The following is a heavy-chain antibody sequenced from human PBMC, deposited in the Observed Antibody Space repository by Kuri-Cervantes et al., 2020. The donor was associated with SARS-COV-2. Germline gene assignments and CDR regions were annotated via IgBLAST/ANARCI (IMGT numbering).Heavy chain of an antibody. CDR2: ISSSSTTT. CDR3: VKGGSNYASYYYYGMDV. V-gene: IGHV3-48*01. Sequence: GESLKISCAASGFTFSSNTMNWVRQAPGKGLEWVSYISSSSTTTYYADSVKGRFTISRDNSKNTPYLQMSSLRAEDTAVYYCVKGGSNYASYYYYGMDVWGQGTTVTVSS. CDR1: GFTFSSNT. J-gene: IGHJ6*02. D-gene: IGHD4-11*01.